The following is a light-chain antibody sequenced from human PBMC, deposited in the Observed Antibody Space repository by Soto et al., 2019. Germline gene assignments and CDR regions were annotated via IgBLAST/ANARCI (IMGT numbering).Light chain of an antibody. J-gene: IGKJ4*01. CDR3: QKYNSAPQLT. Sequence: DIQMTQSPSSLSASVGDRVTITCRASQGISNYLAWYQQKPGKGPKLLIYGASTLQSGVPSRFSGSESGTELTLTISSLQPEDVATYYCQKYNSAPQLTFGGGTKVEIK. V-gene: IGKV1-27*01. CDR2: GAS. CDR1: QGISNY.